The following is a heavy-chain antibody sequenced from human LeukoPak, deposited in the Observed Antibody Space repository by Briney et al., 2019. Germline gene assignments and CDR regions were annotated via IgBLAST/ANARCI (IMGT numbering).Heavy chain of an antibody. CDR3: ARDTPQYSSGWYYFDY. CDR2: ISADNGNT. J-gene: IGHJ4*02. D-gene: IGHD6-19*01. CDR1: GYTFTSYG. V-gene: IGHV1-18*04. Sequence: RWASVKVSCKASGYTFTSYGISWVRQAPGQGLEWMGWISADNGNTNCAQKFQGRVTMTTETSTSTAYMELRSLRSDDTAVYYCARDTPQYSSGWYYFDYWGQGTLVTVSS.